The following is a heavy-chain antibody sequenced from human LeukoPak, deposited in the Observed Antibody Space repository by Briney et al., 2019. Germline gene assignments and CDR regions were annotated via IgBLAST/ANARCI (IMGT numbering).Heavy chain of an antibody. V-gene: IGHV4-39*01. Sequence: PSETLSLTCIVSGGSISSSSYYWGWIRQPPGKGLEWIGSIYYSGSTYYNPSLKSRVTISVDTSKNQFSLKLSSVTAADTAVYYCARRHYGDYAYLDYWGQGTLVTVSS. J-gene: IGHJ4*02. CDR1: GGSISSSSYY. D-gene: IGHD4-17*01. CDR3: ARRHYGDYAYLDY. CDR2: IYYSGST.